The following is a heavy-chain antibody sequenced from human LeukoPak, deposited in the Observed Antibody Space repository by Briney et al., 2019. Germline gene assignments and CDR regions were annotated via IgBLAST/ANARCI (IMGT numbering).Heavy chain of an antibody. D-gene: IGHD5-18*01. Sequence: GESLKISCMGSGYSFTSYWIGWVRQMPGKGLEWMGIIYPGDSDTRYSPSFQGQVTISADKSISTAYLQWSSLKASDTAMYYCARTVLAVDTAMAIDYWGQGTLVTVSS. CDR2: IYPGDSDT. CDR1: GYSFTSYW. CDR3: ARTVLAVDTAMAIDY. V-gene: IGHV5-51*01. J-gene: IGHJ4*02.